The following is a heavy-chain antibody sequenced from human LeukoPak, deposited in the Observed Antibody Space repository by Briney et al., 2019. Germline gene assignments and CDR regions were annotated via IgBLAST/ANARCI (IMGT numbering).Heavy chain of an antibody. V-gene: IGHV3-23*01. CDR1: GFTFSSYG. CDR2: ISDSGDST. D-gene: IGHD3-10*01. CDR3: AKAVTIGGGWFDP. J-gene: IGHJ5*02. Sequence: PGGSLRLSCAASGFTFSSYGMHWVRQAPGKGLEWASAISDSGDSTYYADSVKGRFTISRDNSKNTLYLQMNILRAEDTAVYYCAKAVTIGGGWFDPWGQGTLVTVSS.